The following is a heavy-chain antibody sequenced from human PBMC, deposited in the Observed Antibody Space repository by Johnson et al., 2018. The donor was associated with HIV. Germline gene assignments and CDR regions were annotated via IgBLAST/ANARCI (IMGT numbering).Heavy chain of an antibody. CDR1: GFTFSSYA. CDR2: ISWNSGSI. J-gene: IGHJ3*02. V-gene: IGHV3-9*01. Sequence: VQLVESGGGLVQPGGSLRLSCAASGFTFSSYAMSWVRQAPGKGLEWVSAISWNSGSIGYADSVKGRFTISRDNAKNSLYLQMNSLRAEDTALYYCARDLLGVGAFDIWGQGTMVTVSS. CDR3: ARDLLGVGAFDI. D-gene: IGHD2-8*01.